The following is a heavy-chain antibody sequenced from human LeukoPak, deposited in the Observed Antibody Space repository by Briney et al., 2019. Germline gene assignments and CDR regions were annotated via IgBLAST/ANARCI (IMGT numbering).Heavy chain of an antibody. CDR2: ISSSSYI. J-gene: IGHJ4*02. V-gene: IGHV3-21*01. CDR3: AKEKWLRSPFDY. Sequence: GGSLRLSCAASGFTFSSYSMNWVRQAPGKGLEWVSSISSSSYIYYADSVKGRFTISRDNAKNSLYLQMNSLRAEDTAVYYCAKEKWLRSPFDYWGQGTLVTVSS. D-gene: IGHD5-12*01. CDR1: GFTFSSYS.